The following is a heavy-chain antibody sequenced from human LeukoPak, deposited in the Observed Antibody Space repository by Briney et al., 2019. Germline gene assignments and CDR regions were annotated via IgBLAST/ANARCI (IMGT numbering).Heavy chain of an antibody. J-gene: IGHJ4*02. Sequence: SETLSLTCTVSGGSISNKYWSWIRQLPGKGREWIGYIYYSGSTNYNPSLKSRVTILVDTSKNQFSLKLSSVTAADTAVYYCARDGGVTMVRGVIITWGQGTLVTVSS. D-gene: IGHD3-10*01. V-gene: IGHV4-59*12. CDR3: ARDGGVTMVRGVIIT. CDR1: GGSISNKY. CDR2: IYYSGST.